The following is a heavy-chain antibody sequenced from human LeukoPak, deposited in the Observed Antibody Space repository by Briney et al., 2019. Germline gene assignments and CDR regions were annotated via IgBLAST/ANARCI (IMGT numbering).Heavy chain of an antibody. Sequence: SETLSLTCAVSGGSISSSNWWSWVRQPPGKGLEWIGEIYHSGSTNYNPSLKSRVTISIDKSKNQFSLKLSSVTAADTAVYYCARSYSSSPGFDYWGQGTLVTVSS. CDR1: GGSISSSNW. D-gene: IGHD6-13*01. CDR2: IYHSGST. CDR3: ARSYSSSPGFDY. V-gene: IGHV4-4*02. J-gene: IGHJ4*02.